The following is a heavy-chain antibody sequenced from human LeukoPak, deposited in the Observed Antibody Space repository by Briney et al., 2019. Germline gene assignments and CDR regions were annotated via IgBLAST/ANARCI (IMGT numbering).Heavy chain of an antibody. CDR3: ASLYGDYGAHGMDV. Sequence: GASVKVSCKASGYTFTDYYMHWVRQAPGQGLEWLGWVNPNSGGTNYAQKFQGRVTMTRDTSISTAYMELSSLRSEDTAVYYCASLYGDYGAHGMDVWGQGTTVTVSS. CDR1: GYTFTDYY. V-gene: IGHV1-2*02. CDR2: VNPNSGGT. J-gene: IGHJ6*02. D-gene: IGHD4-17*01.